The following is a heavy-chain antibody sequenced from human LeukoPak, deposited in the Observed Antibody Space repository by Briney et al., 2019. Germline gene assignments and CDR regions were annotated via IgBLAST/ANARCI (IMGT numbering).Heavy chain of an antibody. CDR1: GFTFSSYS. CDR2: ISSSSSYI. Sequence: PGGSLRLSCAASGFTFSSYSMNWVRQAPGKGLEWVSSISSSSSYIYYADSVKGRFTISRDNAKNSLYLQMNSLRAEDTAVYYCARAVRIAAPLYYFDYWGQGTLVTVSS. J-gene: IGHJ4*02. CDR3: ARAVRIAAPLYYFDY. D-gene: IGHD6-6*01. V-gene: IGHV3-21*01.